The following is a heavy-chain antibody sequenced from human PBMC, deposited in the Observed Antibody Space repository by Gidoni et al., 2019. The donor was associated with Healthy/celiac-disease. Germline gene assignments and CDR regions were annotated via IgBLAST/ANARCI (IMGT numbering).Heavy chain of an antibody. Sequence: QVQLQESGPGLVKHSQTLSLTCTVSGGSISSGDYYWSWIRQPPGKGLEWIGHIYYSGSTYYNPSLKSRVTISVDTSKNQFSLKLSSVTAADTAVYYCARGGIGYYYDSSGYYSWGQGTLVTVSS. CDR2: IYYSGST. D-gene: IGHD3-22*01. J-gene: IGHJ4*02. V-gene: IGHV4-30-4*01. CDR3: ARGGIGYYYDSSGYYS. CDR1: GGSISSGDYY.